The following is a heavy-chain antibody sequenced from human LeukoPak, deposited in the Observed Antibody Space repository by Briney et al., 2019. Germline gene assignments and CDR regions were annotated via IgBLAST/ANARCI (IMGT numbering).Heavy chain of an antibody. CDR3: ARDFDAFDI. Sequence: GGSLRLSCAASGFTFSKYWMLWVRQAPGKGLESVSRINTDGTVTTYADSVKGRFTISRDNSKNTLYLQMNSLRAEDTAVYYCARDFDAFDIWGQGTMVTVSS. V-gene: IGHV3-74*01. CDR1: GFTFSKYW. CDR2: INTDGTVT. J-gene: IGHJ3*02.